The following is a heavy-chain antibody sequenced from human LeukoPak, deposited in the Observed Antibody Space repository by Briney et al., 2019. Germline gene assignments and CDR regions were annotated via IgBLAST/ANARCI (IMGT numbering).Heavy chain of an antibody. Sequence: PGGSLRLSCAASGFTFDDYAMHWVRQAPGKGLEWVSGISWNSGSIGYADSVKGRFTISRDNAKNSLYLQMNSLRAEDTAVYYCARENAGYSSGFDYWGQGTLVTVSS. J-gene: IGHJ4*02. D-gene: IGHD6-19*01. V-gene: IGHV3-9*01. CDR1: GFTFDDYA. CDR3: ARENAGYSSGFDY. CDR2: ISWNSGSI.